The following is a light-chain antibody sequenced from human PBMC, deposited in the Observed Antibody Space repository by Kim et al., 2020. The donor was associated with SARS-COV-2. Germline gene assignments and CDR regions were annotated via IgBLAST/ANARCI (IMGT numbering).Light chain of an antibody. J-gene: IGLJ3*02. Sequence: ASVKLTCTLSSGHGSYGIAWHQQQPGKGPRYLMKVNSDGSHSKGDGIPDRFSGSSSGAERHLTISSLQSEDEADYYCQTWGTGIGVFGGGTQLTVL. CDR3: QTWGTGIGV. CDR2: VNSDGSH. CDR1: SGHGSYG. V-gene: IGLV4-69*01.